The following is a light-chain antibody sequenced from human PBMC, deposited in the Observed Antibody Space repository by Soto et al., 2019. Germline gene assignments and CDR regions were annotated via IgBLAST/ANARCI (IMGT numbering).Light chain of an antibody. V-gene: IGKV1-5*03. CDR1: QSISSW. CDR3: QQYNSYSWT. Sequence: DIQMTQSPSTLSASVEERVTITCWASQSISSWLAWYQQKPGKAPKLLIYKASSLESGVPSRFSGSGSGTEFTLTISSLQPDDFATYYCQQYNSYSWTFGQGTKVDIK. CDR2: KAS. J-gene: IGKJ1*01.